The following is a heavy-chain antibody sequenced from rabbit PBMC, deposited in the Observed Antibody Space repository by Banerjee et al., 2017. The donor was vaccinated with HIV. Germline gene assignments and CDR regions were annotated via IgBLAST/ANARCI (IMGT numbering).Heavy chain of an antibody. Sequence: QQQLEESGGGLVKPGGTLTLTCKASGIDFSGYYSLCWVRQAPGKGLEWIACIYAGSRGSPYYASWAKGRFTISKTSSTTVTLQMTSLTAADTATYFCARSTGYANYGYVTWGPGTLVTVS. CDR2: IYAGSRGSP. V-gene: IGHV1S45*01. D-gene: IGHD6-1*01. J-gene: IGHJ4*01. CDR1: GIDFSGYYS. CDR3: ARSTGYANYGYVT.